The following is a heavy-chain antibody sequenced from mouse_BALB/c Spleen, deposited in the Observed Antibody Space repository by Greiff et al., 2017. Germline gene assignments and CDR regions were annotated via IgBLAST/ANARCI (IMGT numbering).Heavy chain of an antibody. CDR1: GYSITSGYY. CDR2: ISYDGSN. CDR3: ARIYYDYDVGDAYYAMDY. J-gene: IGHJ4*01. Sequence: VQLKESGPGLVKPSQSLSLTCSVTGYSITSGYYWNWIRQFPGNKLEWMGYISYDGSNNYNPSLKNRISITRDPSKNQFFLKLNSVTTEDTATYYCARIYYDYDVGDAYYAMDYWGQGTSVTVSS. V-gene: IGHV3-6*02. D-gene: IGHD2-4*01.